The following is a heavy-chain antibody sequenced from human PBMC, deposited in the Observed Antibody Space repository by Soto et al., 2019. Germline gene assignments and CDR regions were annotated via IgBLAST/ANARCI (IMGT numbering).Heavy chain of an antibody. Sequence: QVQLQESGPGLVKPSETLSLTCTVSGGSITNYYCSWFRQPPGKGLEWIGSIQYRGYSAYNLSLKRRVTMSMDTSKTQFSLMLESVTATDTAVYYCARHGFGSLHGLVDVWGQGTTVIVSS. CDR3: ARHGFGSLHGLVDV. CDR1: GGSITNYY. J-gene: IGHJ6*02. V-gene: IGHV4-59*08. CDR2: IQYRGYS. D-gene: IGHD3-10*01.